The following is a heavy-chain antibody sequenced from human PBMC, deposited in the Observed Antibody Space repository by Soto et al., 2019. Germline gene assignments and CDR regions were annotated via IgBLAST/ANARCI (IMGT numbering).Heavy chain of an antibody. Sequence: PGWSLRLSCAASGFTFSDYYVSWIRQAPGKGLEWVSYISSSSSYTNYADSVKGRFTISRDNAKNSLYLQMNSLRAEDTAVYYCAREGLYGSGSSYYYGMDVWGQGTTVTVSS. CDR2: ISSSSSYT. J-gene: IGHJ6*02. D-gene: IGHD3-10*01. CDR3: AREGLYGSGSSYYYGMDV. CDR1: GFTFSDYY. V-gene: IGHV3-11*06.